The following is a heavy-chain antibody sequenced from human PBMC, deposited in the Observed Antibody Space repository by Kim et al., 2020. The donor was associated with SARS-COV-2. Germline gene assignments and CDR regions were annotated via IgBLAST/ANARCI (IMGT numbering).Heavy chain of an antibody. CDR2: IIPILGIA. CDR1: GGTFSSYA. V-gene: IGHV1-69*04. D-gene: IGHD3-22*01. Sequence: SVKVSCKASGGTFSSYAISWVRQAPGQGLEWMGRIIPILGIANYAQKFQGRVTITADKSTCTAYMELSSLRSEDTAVYYCARKAYYYDSSGYYHWGQGTLVTVSS. J-gene: IGHJ5*02. CDR3: ARKAYYYDSSGYYH.